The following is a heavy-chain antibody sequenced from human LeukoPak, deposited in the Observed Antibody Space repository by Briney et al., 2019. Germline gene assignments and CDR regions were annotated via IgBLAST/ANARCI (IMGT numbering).Heavy chain of an antibody. CDR3: AKDLGGGSYYGDAFDI. J-gene: IGHJ3*02. Sequence: GRSLRLSCAASGFTFSSYGMHWVRQAPGKGLEWVAVISYDGSNKYYADSVKGRFTISRDNSKNTLYLQMNSLRAEDTAVYYCAKDLGGGSYYGDAFDIWGQGTMVTVSS. CDR2: ISYDGSNK. CDR1: GFTFSSYG. D-gene: IGHD1-26*01. V-gene: IGHV3-30*18.